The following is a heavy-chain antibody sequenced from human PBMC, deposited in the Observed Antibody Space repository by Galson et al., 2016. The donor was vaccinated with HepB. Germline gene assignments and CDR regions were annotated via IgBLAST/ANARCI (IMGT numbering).Heavy chain of an antibody. CDR2: TYYRARWYN. V-gene: IGHV6-1*01. CDR1: GDSVSSNSAA. J-gene: IGHJ4*02. Sequence: CAISGDSVSSNSAAWNWLRQSPSRGLEWLGRTYYRARWYNDYAVSVKSRITINPDTSKNQFSLHLNSVTPEDTAVYYCARGVRLGSLDYWGQGTLVTVSS. D-gene: IGHD3-10*01. CDR3: ARGVRLGSLDY.